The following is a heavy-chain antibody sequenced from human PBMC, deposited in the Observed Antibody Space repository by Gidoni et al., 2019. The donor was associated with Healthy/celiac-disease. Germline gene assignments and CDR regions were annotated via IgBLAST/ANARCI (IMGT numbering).Heavy chain of an antibody. D-gene: IGHD3-3*01. J-gene: IGHJ6*03. CDR1: GFPFSSSW. CDR3: ARDCYDFWSGYAYYYYMDV. CDR2: INSDGSST. Sequence: VQLVESGGGLVQPGGSLRLSCAASGFPFSSSWMHWVRQAPGKGRVWVSRINSDGSSTSYADSVKGRFTISRDNAKNTLYLQMNSLRAEDTAVYYCARDCYDFWSGYAYYYYMDVWGKGTTVTVSS. V-gene: IGHV3-74*01.